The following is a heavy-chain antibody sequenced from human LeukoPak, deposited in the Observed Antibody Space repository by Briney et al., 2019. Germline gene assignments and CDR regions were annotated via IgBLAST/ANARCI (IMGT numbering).Heavy chain of an antibody. J-gene: IGHJ4*02. D-gene: IGHD6-19*01. CDR3: ARHPSAVAGKTFDY. V-gene: IGHV4-59*08. Sequence: PSETLSLTCTVSGGSISSYYWSWIRQPPGKGLEWIGYIYYSGSTNYNPSLKSRVTISVDTSKNQFSLKLNSVTAADTAVYYCARHPSAVAGKTFDYWGQGTLVTVSS. CDR2: IYYSGST. CDR1: GGSISSYY.